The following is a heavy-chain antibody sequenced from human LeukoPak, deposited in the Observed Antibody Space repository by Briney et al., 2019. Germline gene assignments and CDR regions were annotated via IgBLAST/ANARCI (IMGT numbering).Heavy chain of an antibody. V-gene: IGHV3-48*03. Sequence: SGGSLRLSCAASGFTFSSYEMNWVRQAPGKGLEWVSYISSSGSTIYYADSVKGRFTISRDNSKNTLYLQMNSLSAEDTAVYYCARVGGGGWDYYYYMDVWGKGTTVTISS. CDR2: ISSSGSTI. J-gene: IGHJ6*03. D-gene: IGHD3-16*01. CDR1: GFTFSSYE. CDR3: ARVGGGGWDYYYYMDV.